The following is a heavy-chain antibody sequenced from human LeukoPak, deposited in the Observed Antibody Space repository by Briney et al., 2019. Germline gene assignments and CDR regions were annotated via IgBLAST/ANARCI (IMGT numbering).Heavy chain of an antibody. CDR3: ARGWPISGVVLYYYGMDV. Sequence: PGGSLRLSCAASGFTVSSNYMSWVRQAPGKGLEWGSVIYSGGSTYYADSVKGRFTISRDNSKNTLYLQMNSLRAEDTAVYYCARGWPISGVVLYYYGMDVWGQGTTVTVSS. J-gene: IGHJ6*02. V-gene: IGHV3-66*01. CDR2: IYSGGST. D-gene: IGHD3-3*01. CDR1: GFTVSSNY.